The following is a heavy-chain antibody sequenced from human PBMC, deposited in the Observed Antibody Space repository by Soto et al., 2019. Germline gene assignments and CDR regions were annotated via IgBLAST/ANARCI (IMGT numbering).Heavy chain of an antibody. J-gene: IGHJ4*02. CDR3: GRDGALGDTAVVDS. D-gene: IGHD5-18*01. CDR1: GFTFSTYG. Sequence: QVQLVESGGGVVQPGKSLRLSCAASGFTFSTYGMHWVRQAPGKGLAWVAVIWYDGSNKYHGDSLKGRFTISRDNSKNTWYLKINNLRAEDTAVYYCGRDGALGDTAVVDSWGQGTLVTVSS. V-gene: IGHV3-33*01. CDR2: IWYDGSNK.